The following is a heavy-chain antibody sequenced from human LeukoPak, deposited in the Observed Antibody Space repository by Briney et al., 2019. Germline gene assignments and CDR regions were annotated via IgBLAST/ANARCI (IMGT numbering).Heavy chain of an antibody. CDR3: AREYCSGGTCYLPGY. CDR1: GFTFSSYW. D-gene: IGHD2-15*01. Sequence: GGSLRLSCAASGFTFSSYWMSWVRQAPGTGLEWVANIKQDGSEKYYVDSVKGRFTISRDNAENSLYLQMNSLRAEDTAVYYCAREYCSGGTCYLPGYWGQGTLVTVSS. J-gene: IGHJ4*02. V-gene: IGHV3-7*03. CDR2: IKQDGSEK.